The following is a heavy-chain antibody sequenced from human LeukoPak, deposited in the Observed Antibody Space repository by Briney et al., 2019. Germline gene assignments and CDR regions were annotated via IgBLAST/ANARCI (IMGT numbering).Heavy chain of an antibody. CDR3: AREDCRITIFGVVICPGGDYYFDY. J-gene: IGHJ4*02. Sequence: GGSLRLSCAASGFTFTNYWMSWVRQPPGKGLEWVANIGQDGNVKNYVDSVKGRFTISRDNAKSSLYLQINSLRAEDTAVYYCAREDCRITIFGVVICPGGDYYFDYWGQGTLVTVSS. CDR1: GFTFTNYW. D-gene: IGHD3-3*01. CDR2: IGQDGNVK. V-gene: IGHV3-7*03.